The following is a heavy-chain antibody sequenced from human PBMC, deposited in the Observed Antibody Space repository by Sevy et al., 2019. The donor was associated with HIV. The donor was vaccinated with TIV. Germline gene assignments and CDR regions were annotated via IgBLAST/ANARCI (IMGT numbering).Heavy chain of an antibody. D-gene: IGHD2-15*01. Sequence: GGSLRLSCAASGFSLSDHAVSWVRQTPGKGLEWLAAISYNGRNHYYADSVKGRFTISKDDSKNTLYLQLNSLRAEDTAVDYCARFVGYCSGGSCSIIDFWGQGTLVTVSS. CDR2: ISYNGRNH. CDR1: GFSLSDHA. CDR3: ARFVGYCSGGSCSIIDF. V-gene: IGHV3-30*04. J-gene: IGHJ4*02.